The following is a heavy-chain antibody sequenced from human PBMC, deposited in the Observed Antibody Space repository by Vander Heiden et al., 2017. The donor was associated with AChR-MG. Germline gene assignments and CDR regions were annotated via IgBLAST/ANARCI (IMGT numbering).Heavy chain of an antibody. CDR2: INHSGST. CDR3: ARLLAPSAIPNRVDV. J-gene: IGHJ6*04. V-gene: IGHV4-34*01. D-gene: IGHD2-2*02. Sequence: QVQLQQWGAGLLKPSETLSLTCAVYGGSFSGYYWSWIRQPPGKGLEWIGEINHSGSTNYNPSLKSRVTISVDTSKNQFSLKLSSVTAADTAVYYCARLLAPSAIPNRVDVWGKGTTVTVSS. CDR1: GGSFSGYY.